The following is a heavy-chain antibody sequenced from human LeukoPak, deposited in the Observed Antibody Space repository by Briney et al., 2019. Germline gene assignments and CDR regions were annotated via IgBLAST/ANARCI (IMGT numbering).Heavy chain of an antibody. CDR2: IYYSGST. CDR3: ARRSPLRYCSSTSCYGDASVYYGMDV. J-gene: IGHJ6*02. V-gene: IGHV4-59*08. D-gene: IGHD2-2*01. CDR1: GGSISSYY. Sequence: SETLSLTCTVSGGSISSYYWSWIRQPPGKGLEWIGYIYYSGSTNYNPSLKSRVTISADTSKNQLSLKLSSVTAADTAVYYCARRSPLRYCSSTSCYGDASVYYGMDVWGQGTTVTVSS.